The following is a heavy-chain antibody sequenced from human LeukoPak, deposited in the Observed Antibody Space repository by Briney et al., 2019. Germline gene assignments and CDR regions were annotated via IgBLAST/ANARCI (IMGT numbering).Heavy chain of an antibody. CDR1: GYRFSTYW. CDR3: ARRYYYDSSGYYYFDY. V-gene: IGHV5-51*01. Sequence: GESLKISCKCSGYRFSTYWIGWVRQMPGKGLEWMGIIYPGDSDTRYSPSFQGQVTISADKFISTAYLQWSSLKASDTAIYYCARRYYYDSSGYYYFDYWGQGTLVTVSS. J-gene: IGHJ4*02. D-gene: IGHD3-22*01. CDR2: IYPGDSDT.